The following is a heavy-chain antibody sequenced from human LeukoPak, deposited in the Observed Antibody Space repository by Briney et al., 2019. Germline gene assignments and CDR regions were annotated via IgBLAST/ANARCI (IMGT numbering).Heavy chain of an antibody. V-gene: IGHV4-59*01. CDR3: AGYGNYWDWYFDL. J-gene: IGHJ2*01. CDR2: IHYSGST. Sequence: SETLSLTCAVYGGSFSGYYWSWIRQPPGKGLEWIGYIHYSGSTNHNPSLKSRVTISIDTSKNQISLRLTSVTAADTAVYYCAGYGNYWDWYFDLWGRGTLVTVSS. D-gene: IGHD4-11*01. CDR1: GGSFSGYY.